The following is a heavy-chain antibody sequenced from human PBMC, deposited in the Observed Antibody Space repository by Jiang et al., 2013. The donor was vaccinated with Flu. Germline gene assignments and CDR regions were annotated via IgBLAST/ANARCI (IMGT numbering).Heavy chain of an antibody. CDR2: IYYSGST. D-gene: IGHD2-21*02. CDR3: AREGCGGDCYYP. V-gene: IGHV4-59*01. J-gene: IGHJ5*02. Sequence: SGSGLVKPSETLSLTCTVSGGSISSYYWSWIRQPPGKGLEWIGYIYYSGSTNYNPSLKSRVTISVDTSKNQFSLKLSSVTAADTAVYYCAREGCGGDCYYPWGQGTLVTVSS. CDR1: GGSISSYY.